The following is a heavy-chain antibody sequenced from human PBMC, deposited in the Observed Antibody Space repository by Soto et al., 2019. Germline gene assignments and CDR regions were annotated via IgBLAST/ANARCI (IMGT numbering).Heavy chain of an antibody. CDR3: AKDIVVIPAAGDAFDI. CDR1: GFTFNSYA. V-gene: IGHV3-23*01. Sequence: EVQLLESGGGLVQPGGSLRLSCAASGFTFNSYAMSWVRQAPREGLVWVSAISGNSGSTYYADSVKGRFTISRDNSKNTLYLQINSLRAEDTAVYYWAKDIVVIPAAGDAFDIWGQGTMVTVSS. CDR2: ISGNSGST. D-gene: IGHD2-2*01. J-gene: IGHJ3*02.